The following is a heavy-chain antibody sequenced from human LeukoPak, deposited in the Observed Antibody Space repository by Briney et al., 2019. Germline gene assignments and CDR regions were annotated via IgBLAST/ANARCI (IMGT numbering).Heavy chain of an antibody. CDR2: INQDGSAK. CDR3: AIITTVEFDH. D-gene: IGHD3-22*01. V-gene: IGHV3-7*05. CDR1: GFTFSSFA. J-gene: IGHJ4*02. Sequence: AGGSLRLSCAASGFTFSSFAMSWVRQAPGEGLEWVATINQDGSAKSYVDSVKGRFTISRDNANNSLYLQMNSLRAEDTAVYYCAIITTVEFDHWGQGTLVTVSS.